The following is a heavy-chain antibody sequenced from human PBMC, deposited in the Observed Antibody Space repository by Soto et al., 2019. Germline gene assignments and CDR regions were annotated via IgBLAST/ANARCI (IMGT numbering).Heavy chain of an antibody. J-gene: IGHJ4*02. CDR1: GGSIRTAGYY. CDR3: ARVSYYDPSDYKLIGYFDS. CDR2: IHYSGGATYSP. V-gene: IGHV4-31*02. D-gene: IGHD3-22*01. Sequence: PSETLSLTCTVPGGSIRTAGYYWAGIRQHPGKGLEWLGYIHYSGGATYSPSYNPSPKRRITLSVDTSKSQFSLRLTSVTTADTAVYYCARVSYYDPSDYKLIGYFDSWGQGALVTVSS.